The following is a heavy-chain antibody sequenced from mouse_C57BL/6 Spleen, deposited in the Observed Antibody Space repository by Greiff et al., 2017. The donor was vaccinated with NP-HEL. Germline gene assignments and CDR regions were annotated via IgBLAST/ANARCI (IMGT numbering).Heavy chain of an antibody. CDR2: IHLNGGST. J-gene: IGHJ2*01. CDR3: ARREYYGPFDY. Sequence: QVQLQQPGAELVKPGASVKLSCKASGYTFPSYWFHGVRQRPGQALEWIGMIHLNGGSTNYNEKVKSKATLTVDKSSSTAYMQLSSLTSEDSAVYYCARREYYGPFDYWGQGTTLTVSS. V-gene: IGHV1-64*01. D-gene: IGHD1-1*01. CDR1: GYTFPSYW.